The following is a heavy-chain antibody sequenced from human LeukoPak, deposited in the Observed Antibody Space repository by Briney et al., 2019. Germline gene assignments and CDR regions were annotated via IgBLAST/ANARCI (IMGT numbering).Heavy chain of an antibody. CDR3: ASAYRNYGSGSYYNGFDP. Sequence: GASVKVSCKASGYTFTGYYMHWVRQAPGQGLEWMGRINPNSGGTNYAQKFQGRVTMTRDTSISTAYMELSRLRSDDTAVYYCASAYRNYGSGSYYNGFDPWGQGTLVPVSS. V-gene: IGHV1-2*06. J-gene: IGHJ5*02. D-gene: IGHD3-10*01. CDR1: GYTFTGYY. CDR2: INPNSGGT.